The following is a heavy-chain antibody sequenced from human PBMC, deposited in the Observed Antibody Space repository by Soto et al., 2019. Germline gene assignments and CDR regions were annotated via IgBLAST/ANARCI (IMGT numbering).Heavy chain of an antibody. CDR3: ARDSYSSGWYDYYYGMDV. D-gene: IGHD6-19*01. CDR2: INAGNGNT. Sequence: ASVKVSCKASGYTFTSYAMHWVRQAPGQRLEWMGWINAGNGNTKYSQKFQGRVTITRDTSASTAYMELSSLRSEDTAVCYCARDSYSSGWYDYYYGMDVWGQGTTVTVSS. CDR1: GYTFTSYA. J-gene: IGHJ6*02. V-gene: IGHV1-3*01.